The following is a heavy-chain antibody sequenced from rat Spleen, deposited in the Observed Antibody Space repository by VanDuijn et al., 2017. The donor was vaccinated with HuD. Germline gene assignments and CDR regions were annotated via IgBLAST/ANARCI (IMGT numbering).Heavy chain of an antibody. D-gene: IGHD4-6*01. V-gene: IGHV5-29*01. CDR2: ISFDGGST. CDR1: GFTFSDYY. J-gene: IGHJ2*01. Sequence: EVQLVESDGGLVQPGRSLKLSCAASGFTFSDYYMAWVRQAPTKGLEWVATISFDGGSTSYLDSVKGRFTISRDNAENTVYLQMNSLRSEDTATYYCARHWGYWGQGVMVTVTS. CDR3: ARHWGY.